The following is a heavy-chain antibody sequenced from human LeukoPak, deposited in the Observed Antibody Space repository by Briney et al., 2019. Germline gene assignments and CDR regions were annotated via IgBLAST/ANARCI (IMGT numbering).Heavy chain of an antibody. CDR3: ATSAYYYGSGTYYNPLFFDY. V-gene: IGHV4-39*01. CDR1: GVSISSTSYF. D-gene: IGHD3-10*01. Sequence: ASETLSLTCTVSGVSISSTSYFWGWIRQPPGKGLEWIGSIYYSGSTYYNPSLKSRVTISVDTSKNQFSLKLNSVTAADTAVYYCATSAYYYGSGTYYNPLFFDYWGQGTLVTVSS. J-gene: IGHJ4*02. CDR2: IYYSGST.